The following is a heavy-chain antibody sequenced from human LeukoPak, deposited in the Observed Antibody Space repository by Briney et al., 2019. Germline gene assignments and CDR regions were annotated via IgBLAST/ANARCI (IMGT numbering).Heavy chain of an antibody. CDR2: IYYSGST. J-gene: IGHJ4*02. CDR1: GGSISSYY. Sequence: KSSETLSLTCTVSGGSISSYYWSWIRQPPGKGLEWIGYIYYSGSTNYNPSLKSRVTISVDTSKNQFSLKLSSVTAADTAVYYCATDGLGRSGAHDYWGQGALVTVSS. D-gene: IGHD2-15*01. V-gene: IGHV4-59*01. CDR3: ATDGLGRSGAHDY.